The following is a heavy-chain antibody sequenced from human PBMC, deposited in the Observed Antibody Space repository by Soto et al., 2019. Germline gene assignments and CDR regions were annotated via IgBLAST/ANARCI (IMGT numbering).Heavy chain of an antibody. D-gene: IGHD3-22*01. CDR3: ARGGYYDSSGSYPY. CDR1: GYTFTSYY. V-gene: IGHV1-46*01. CDR2: INPSGGST. J-gene: IGHJ4*02. Sequence: ASVKVSCKASGYTFTSYYMHWVRQAPGQGLEWMGIINPSGGSTSYAQKFRGRVTMTRDTSASTAYMELSSLRSEDTAVYYCARGGYYDSSGSYPYGGQGTLVTSPQ.